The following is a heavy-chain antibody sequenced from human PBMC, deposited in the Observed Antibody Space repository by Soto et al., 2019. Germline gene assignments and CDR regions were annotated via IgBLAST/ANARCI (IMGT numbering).Heavy chain of an antibody. CDR2: INPNSGGT. CDR1: GYTFTGYY. CDR3: ARAGMGYDIVVVPAALMDV. V-gene: IGHV1-2*02. Sequence: ASVKVSCKASGYTFTGYYMHWVRQAPGQGLEWMGWINPNSGGTNYAQRFQGRVTMTRDTSISTAYMELSRLRSDDTAVYYCARAGMGYDIVVVPAALMDVWGQGTTVTVSS. J-gene: IGHJ6*02. D-gene: IGHD2-2*01.